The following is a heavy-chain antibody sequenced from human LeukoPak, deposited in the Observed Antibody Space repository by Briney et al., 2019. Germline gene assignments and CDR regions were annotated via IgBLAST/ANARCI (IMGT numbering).Heavy chain of an antibody. Sequence: SETLPLTCTVSGGSISSTTHYWGWIHQPPGAPLEWIANIYYSGPTAYNQALQSRVTISIETSKNEFSLTLKSVTAADTAVYYCARVGWGDVASYPNWLDPWGQGTLVTVSS. CDR2: IYYSGPT. V-gene: IGHV4-39*07. CDR1: GGSISSTTHY. CDR3: ARVGWGDVASYPNWLDP. J-gene: IGHJ5*02. D-gene: IGHD3-10*01.